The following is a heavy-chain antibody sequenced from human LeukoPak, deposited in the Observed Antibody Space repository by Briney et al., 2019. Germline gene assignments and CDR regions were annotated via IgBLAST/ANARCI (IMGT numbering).Heavy chain of an antibody. CDR3: ATERMAVAGAFDY. J-gene: IGHJ4*02. Sequence: GGSLRLSCVLSGFPFKNAWMSWVRQAPGKGLEGIGRIKSKLDGATRDYSAPVTGRFSISRDDSKSTLYLQMNSLKIEDTAVYYCATERMAVAGAFDYWGQGALVTVSA. CDR1: GFPFKNAW. D-gene: IGHD6-19*01. CDR2: IKSKLDGATR. V-gene: IGHV3-15*01.